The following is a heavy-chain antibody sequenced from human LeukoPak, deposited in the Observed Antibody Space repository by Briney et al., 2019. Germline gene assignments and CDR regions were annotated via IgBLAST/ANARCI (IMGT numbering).Heavy chain of an antibody. CDR1: GFTFNNFE. J-gene: IGHJ4*02. V-gene: IGHV3-23*01. CDR3: AKGRNDYGDAALNY. Sequence: GGSLRLSCAASGFTFNNFEMNWVRQAPGKGLEWVSSISGSGGNTYYADSVKGRFTISRDNSKNTLYLQMNSLRAEDTAGYYCAKGRNDYGDAALNYWGQGTLVTVSS. D-gene: IGHD4-17*01. CDR2: ISGSGGNT.